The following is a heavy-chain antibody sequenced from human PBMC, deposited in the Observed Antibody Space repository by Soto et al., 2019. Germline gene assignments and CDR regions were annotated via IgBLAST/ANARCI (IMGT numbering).Heavy chain of an antibody. V-gene: IGHV3-23*01. CDR2: ISGSGGST. CDR3: SEVGGVRYGRRWVFDY. D-gene: IGHD3-3*01. CDR1: GFTFSSYA. Sequence: GGSLRLSCAASGFTFSSYAMSWVRQAPGKGLEWVSAISGSGGSTYYAASVKGRFTISRDNSKNTLYLERNSLRAEDTAVYYCSEVGGVRYGRRWVFDYWGQGTLVTVSS. J-gene: IGHJ4*02.